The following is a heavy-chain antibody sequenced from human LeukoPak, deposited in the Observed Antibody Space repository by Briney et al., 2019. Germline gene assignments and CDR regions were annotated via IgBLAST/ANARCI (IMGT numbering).Heavy chain of an antibody. CDR1: GFTFSSYW. D-gene: IGHD6-13*01. CDR2: INSDGSST. Sequence: GGSLRLSCAASGFTFSSYWMHWVRQAPGKGLVWVSRINSDGSSTSYADSVKGRFTISRDNSKNTLYLQMNSLRAEDTAVYYCARDGSSSWFPSFDYWGQGTLVTVSS. CDR3: ARDGSSSWFPSFDY. V-gene: IGHV3-74*01. J-gene: IGHJ4*02.